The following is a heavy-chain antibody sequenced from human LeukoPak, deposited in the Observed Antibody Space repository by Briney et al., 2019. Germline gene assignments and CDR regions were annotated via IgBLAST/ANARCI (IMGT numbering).Heavy chain of an antibody. V-gene: IGHV1-2*02. Sequence: ASVKVSCKASGYSFTDKYMHWVRQAPGQGLEWMGWINPNSGGTNYAQKFQGRVTMTRDTSISTAYMELSRLRSDDTAVYYCARDQRGLYDYWGQGTLVTVSS. D-gene: IGHD3-16*01. CDR2: INPNSGGT. CDR3: ARDQRGLYDY. CDR1: GYSFTDKY. J-gene: IGHJ4*02.